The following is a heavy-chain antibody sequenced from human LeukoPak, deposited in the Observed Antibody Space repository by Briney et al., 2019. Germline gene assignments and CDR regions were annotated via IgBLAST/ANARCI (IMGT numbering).Heavy chain of an antibody. CDR3: ARDSGPGTRNSAYHA. V-gene: IGHV3-21*01. D-gene: IGHD6-13*01. CDR2: ISSSSSYI. J-gene: IGHJ5*02. CDR1: GFTFSSYS. Sequence: GGSLRLSCAASGFTFSSYSMNWVRQAPGKGLEWVSSISSSSSYIYYADSVKGRFTISRDNAKNSLYLQMNSLRAEDTAVYYCARDSGPGTRNSAYHACGRGTLATVSS.